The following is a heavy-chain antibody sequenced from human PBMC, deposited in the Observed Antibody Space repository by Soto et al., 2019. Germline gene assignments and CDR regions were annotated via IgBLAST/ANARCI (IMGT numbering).Heavy chain of an antibody. CDR1: GYTFTSYR. CDR3: ARGVEGDWFDP. V-gene: IGHV1-18*01. Sequence: ALVKVSCNASGYTFTSYRISCVRQAPGQGLEWMGWISAYNGNTNYAQKLQGRVTMTTDTSTSTAYMELRSLRSDDTAVYYCARGVEGDWFDPWGQGTLVTVSS. CDR2: ISAYNGNT. J-gene: IGHJ5*02. D-gene: IGHD1-1*01.